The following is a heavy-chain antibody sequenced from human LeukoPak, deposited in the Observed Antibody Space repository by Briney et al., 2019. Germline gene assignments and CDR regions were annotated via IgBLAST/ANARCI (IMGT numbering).Heavy chain of an antibody. CDR1: GFIFSSYA. J-gene: IGHJ4*02. V-gene: IGHV3-23*01. D-gene: IGHD3-22*01. CDR3: GSCDSSGHYCPTY. Sequence: GGSLRLSCAASGFIFSSYAMSWVRQAPGKGLEWVSTISGSGGSTYYADSVKGRFTISRDNSKNTVYLQMNSLKTEDTAVYYCGSCDSSGHYCPTYWGQGTLVTVSS. CDR2: ISGSGGST.